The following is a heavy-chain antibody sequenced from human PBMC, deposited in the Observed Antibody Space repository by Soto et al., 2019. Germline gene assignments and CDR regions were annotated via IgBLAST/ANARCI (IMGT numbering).Heavy chain of an antibody. CDR3: AREADTAMVKLGYYGMDV. V-gene: IGHV3-30-3*01. D-gene: IGHD5-18*01. Sequence: GGSLRLSCAASGFTFSSYAMHWVRQAPGKGLEWVAFISYDGSNKYYADSVKGRFTISRDNSKNTLYLQMNSLRAEDTAVYYCAREADTAMVKLGYYGMDVWGQGTTVTVSS. CDR2: ISYDGSNK. CDR1: GFTFSSYA. J-gene: IGHJ6*02.